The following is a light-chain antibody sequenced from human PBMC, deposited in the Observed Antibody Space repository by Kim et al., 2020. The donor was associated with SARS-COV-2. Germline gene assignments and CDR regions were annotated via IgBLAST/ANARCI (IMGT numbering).Light chain of an antibody. CDR3: QVWDNSDDPVV. J-gene: IGLJ2*01. V-gene: IGLV3-21*03. Sequence: APGKAARIACGGNNIGRETVHWYQQKPGQAPVLVVYDNSDRPSGIPERFSGSSSGNTATLTISRVEAGDEADYFCQVWDNSDDPVVFGGGTQLT. CDR1: NIGRET. CDR2: DNS.